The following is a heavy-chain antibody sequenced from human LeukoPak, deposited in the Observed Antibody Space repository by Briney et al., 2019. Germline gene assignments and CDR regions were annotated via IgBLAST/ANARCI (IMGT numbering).Heavy chain of an antibody. CDR3: AKGGSSTPYNNYDY. D-gene: IGHD2-2*01. CDR1: GFIFSNYA. V-gene: IGHV3-23*01. Sequence: LSGGSLRLSCAASGFIFSNYAMSWVRQAPGKGLEWVSFYADSVKGRFTISGDNSKNTLYLQMNSLRAEDTAIYYCAKGGSSTPYNNYDYWGQGALVTVSS. J-gene: IGHJ4*02.